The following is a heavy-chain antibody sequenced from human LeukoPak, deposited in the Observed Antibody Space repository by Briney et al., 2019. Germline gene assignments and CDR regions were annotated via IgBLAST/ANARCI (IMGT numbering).Heavy chain of an antibody. CDR2: INHSGST. CDR1: GGSFSGYY. D-gene: IGHD3-10*01. CDR3: ARGSGKYGMDV. V-gene: IGHV4-34*01. J-gene: IGHJ6*04. Sequence: SETLSLTCAVYGGSFSGYYWSWIRQPPGKGLEWIGEINHSGSTNYNPSLKSRVTISVDTSKNQFSLKLSSVTAADTAVYYCARGSGKYGMDVCGKGTTVTVSS.